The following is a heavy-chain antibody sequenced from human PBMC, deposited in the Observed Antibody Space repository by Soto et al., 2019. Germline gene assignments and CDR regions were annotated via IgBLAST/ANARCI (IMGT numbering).Heavy chain of an antibody. Sequence: SVKVSCKASGGTFSTYTITWVRQAPGQGLERMGRIIPIIGIINYAQKFQGRVTISADKFTGTAYMELTGLRSDDTAVYFCAGDPDSHYNDSHASSYPWGQGTLVTVSS. V-gene: IGHV1-69*04. CDR3: AGDPDSHYNDSHASSYP. D-gene: IGHD4-4*01. CDR1: GGTFSTYT. CDR2: IIPIIGII. J-gene: IGHJ5*02.